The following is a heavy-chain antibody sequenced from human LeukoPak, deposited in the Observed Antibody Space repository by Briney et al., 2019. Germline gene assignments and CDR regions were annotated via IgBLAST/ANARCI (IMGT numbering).Heavy chain of an antibody. CDR2: ISNSGGST. CDR3: AKEPTYFYGSGSFSHYFDY. CDR1: GFTFSNYA. Sequence: GGSLRLSCAASGFTFSNYAMTWVRHAPGKGLEWVSSISNSGGSTYYADSVKGRFTISRDNSKNTLFLQMNSLRAEDTAVYYCAKEPTYFYGSGSFSHYFDYWGQGTLVTASS. V-gene: IGHV3-23*01. J-gene: IGHJ4*02. D-gene: IGHD3-10*01.